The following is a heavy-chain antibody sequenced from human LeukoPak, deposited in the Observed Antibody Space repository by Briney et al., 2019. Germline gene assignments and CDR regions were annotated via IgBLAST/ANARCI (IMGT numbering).Heavy chain of an antibody. V-gene: IGHV1-2*02. CDR3: VRGYCSGSSCYPEGNY. Sequence: ASVKASCKASGYTFTGYYMHWVRQAPGQGLEWMGWINPNSGGTNYAQKFQGRVTMTRDTSISTAYMELSSLRSDDTAVYYCVRGYCSGSSCYPEGNYWGQGTLVTVSS. J-gene: IGHJ4*02. CDR1: GYTFTGYY. D-gene: IGHD2-15*01. CDR2: INPNSGGT.